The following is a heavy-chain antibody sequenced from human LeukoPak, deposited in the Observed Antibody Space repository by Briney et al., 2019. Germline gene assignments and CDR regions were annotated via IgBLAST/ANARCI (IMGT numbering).Heavy chain of an antibody. V-gene: IGHV3-7*01. J-gene: IGHJ4*02. Sequence: GESLRLSCATFGLAFSDYWMTWVRQVPGKGLEWVANINREGNEKYYVDSVKGRFTISRDNAKNSVDLQMDSLRVEDTAVYYCARVGTWELQRVFDFWGQGTLVTVSS. CDR1: GLAFSDYW. D-gene: IGHD1-26*01. CDR2: INREGNEK. CDR3: ARVGTWELQRVFDF.